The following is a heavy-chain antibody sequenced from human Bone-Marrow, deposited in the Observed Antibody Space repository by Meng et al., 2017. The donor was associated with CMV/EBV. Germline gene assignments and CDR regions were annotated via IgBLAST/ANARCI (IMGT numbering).Heavy chain of an antibody. Sequence: ASVKVSCKASGYTFTSYGISWVRQAPGQGLEWMGWISAYNGNTNYAQKLQGRVTMTTDTSTSTAYMELRSLRSDDTAVYYCARADYCSSTSCYTGGYYYYGMDVCGQGTTVTVSS. CDR3: ARADYCSSTSCYTGGYYYYGMDV. J-gene: IGHJ6*02. CDR1: GYTFTSYG. D-gene: IGHD2-2*02. CDR2: ISAYNGNT. V-gene: IGHV1-18*01.